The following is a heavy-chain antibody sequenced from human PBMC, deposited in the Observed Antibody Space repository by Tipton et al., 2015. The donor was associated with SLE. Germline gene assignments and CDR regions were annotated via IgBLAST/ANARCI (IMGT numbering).Heavy chain of an antibody. CDR2: MYYSGST. Sequence: TLSLTCTVSGDSIGSDHWSWIRQSPGKGLEWIGYMYYSGSTKYNPSLKSRVTISVDTSKNQFSLKLSSVTAADTAVYYCARGATVDWDRVAFDSWGQGTLVTVSS. J-gene: IGHJ4*02. D-gene: IGHD3/OR15-3a*01. CDR1: GDSIGSDH. CDR3: ARGATVDWDRVAFDS. V-gene: IGHV4-59*01.